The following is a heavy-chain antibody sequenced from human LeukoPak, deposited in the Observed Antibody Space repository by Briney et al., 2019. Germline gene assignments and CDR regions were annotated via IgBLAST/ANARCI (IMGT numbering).Heavy chain of an antibody. CDR1: GASFSNYA. Sequence: GASVKVSCTSSGASFSNYAFSWVRQAPGQGLEWMGRITPIVDIATYIQKFQGRVTITADESTSTAYMELSSLRSEATAVYYCARGNDVVAATQGHYYYYMDVWGKGTTVTVSS. D-gene: IGHD2-15*01. CDR3: ARGNDVVAATQGHYYYYMDV. V-gene: IGHV1-69*04. J-gene: IGHJ6*03. CDR2: ITPIVDIA.